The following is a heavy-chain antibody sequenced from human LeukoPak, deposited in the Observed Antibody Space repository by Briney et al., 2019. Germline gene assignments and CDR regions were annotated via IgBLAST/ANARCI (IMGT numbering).Heavy chain of an antibody. D-gene: IGHD1-26*01. CDR3: ARHDIVRGYSGSYQTIDY. Sequence: GESLKISCKGSGYTFTNYWIGWVRQMPGKGLEWMGIIYPGDSHSRYSPSFQGQVTISADKSISTVYLQWSSLKASDTAMYYCARHDIVRGYSGSYQTIDYWGQGTLITVSS. V-gene: IGHV5-51*01. CDR1: GYTFTNYW. J-gene: IGHJ4*02. CDR2: IYPGDSHS.